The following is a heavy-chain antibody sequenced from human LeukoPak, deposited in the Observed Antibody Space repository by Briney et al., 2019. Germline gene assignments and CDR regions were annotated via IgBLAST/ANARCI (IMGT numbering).Heavy chain of an antibody. Sequence: SGPTLVKPTQTLTLTCTFSGFSLSTRGVGVAWIRQPPRKALEWLALIYWDDDKRYSPSLKSRLTITKDTSKNQVVLTMTNMDPVDKATYYCAHSPHPDWLGYYYYGMDVWGQGTTVTVSS. CDR1: GFSLSTRGVG. J-gene: IGHJ6*02. CDR2: IYWDDDK. D-gene: IGHD3-9*01. V-gene: IGHV2-5*02. CDR3: AHSPHPDWLGYYYYGMDV.